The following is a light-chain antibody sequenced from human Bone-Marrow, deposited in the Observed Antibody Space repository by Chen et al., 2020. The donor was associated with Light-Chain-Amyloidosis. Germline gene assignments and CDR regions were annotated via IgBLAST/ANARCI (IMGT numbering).Light chain of an antibody. CDR2: DAS. Sequence: DIQMTQSPSTLSASVGDRVTITCRASQSISSWLAWYQQKPGKAPKLLIYDASSLESGVPSRFSGSGSGTEFTLTISSLQPEDFATYYCQQGNSFPITFGQGTRLEIK. V-gene: IGKV1-5*01. CDR3: QQGNSFPIT. CDR1: QSISSW. J-gene: IGKJ5*01.